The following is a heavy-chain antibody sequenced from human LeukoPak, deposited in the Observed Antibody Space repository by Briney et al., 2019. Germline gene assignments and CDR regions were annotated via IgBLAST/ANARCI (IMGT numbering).Heavy chain of an antibody. V-gene: IGHV3-33*01. CDR1: GFTFSNYG. Sequence: PGGSLRLSCAASGFTFSNYGMHWVRQAPGQGLEWVAVIWYDGSNKYYADSVKGRFTISRDNSMNTLYLQMNSLRAEDTAVYYCARDPRIGYCSGGTCSFLDYWGQGTLVTVSS. CDR3: ARDPRIGYCSGGTCSFLDY. J-gene: IGHJ4*02. CDR2: IWYDGSNK. D-gene: IGHD2-15*01.